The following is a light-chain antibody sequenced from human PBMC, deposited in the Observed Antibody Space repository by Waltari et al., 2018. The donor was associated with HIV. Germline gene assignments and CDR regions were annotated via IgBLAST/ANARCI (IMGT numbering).Light chain of an antibody. J-gene: IGLJ1*01. CDR1: SSDVGGYNY. CDR3: CSYAGSGTYV. Sequence: QSALTQPASVSGSPGQSITISCPGTSSDVGGYNYVSWYQQHPGKAPKLMIYDVSKRPSGVTNRFSGSKSDNTASLTISGLQAEDEADYYCCSYAGSGTYVFGTGTKITVL. V-gene: IGLV2-23*02. CDR2: DVS.